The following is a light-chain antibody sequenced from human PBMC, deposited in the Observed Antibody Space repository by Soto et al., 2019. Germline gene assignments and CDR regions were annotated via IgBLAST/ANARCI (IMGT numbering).Light chain of an antibody. J-gene: IGLJ2*01. CDR3: LLYNGGALV. CDR2: GTS. CDR1: TGAVTSDFY. V-gene: IGLV7-43*01. Sequence: QTVVTQEPSLTVSPGGTVTLTCASSTGAVTSDFYPNWFQQKPGQAPRALIYGTSNKHSWTPARFSGSLLGGKAALTLPGVQPEDEAEYYCLLYNGGALVFGGGTKLTVL.